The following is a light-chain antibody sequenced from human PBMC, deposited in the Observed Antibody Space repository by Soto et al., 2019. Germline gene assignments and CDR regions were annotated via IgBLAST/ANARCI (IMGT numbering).Light chain of an antibody. CDR1: SSAVGGYNY. J-gene: IGLJ1*01. CDR3: SSYTSSSSYV. V-gene: IGLV2-14*01. Sequence: QYALTHPASVSGSPGQSITISCTGTSSAVGGYNYVCWYQQHPGKAPKLVISDVSNRPSGVSDRFSGSKSGNTASLSISVLQAEDEADYYCSSYTSSSSYVFGTGTKVTVL. CDR2: DVS.